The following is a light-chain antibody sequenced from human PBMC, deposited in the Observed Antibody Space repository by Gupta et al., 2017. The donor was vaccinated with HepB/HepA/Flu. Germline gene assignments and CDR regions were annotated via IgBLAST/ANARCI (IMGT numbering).Light chain of an antibody. V-gene: IGKV4-1*01. J-gene: IGKJ2*01. CDR2: WAS. CDR3: QQYHSPPYT. Sequence: DIVMPQSPDSLAVSLGERATINCKSSQSVLYSSNNKNYLAWYQQKPGQPPKLLIYWASTRESGVPDRFSGSGSGTDFTLTISSLQAEDVAVYYCQQYHSPPYTFGQGTKLEIK. CDR1: QSVLYSSNNKNY.